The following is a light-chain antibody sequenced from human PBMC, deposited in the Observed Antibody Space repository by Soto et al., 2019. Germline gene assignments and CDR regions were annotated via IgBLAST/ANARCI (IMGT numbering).Light chain of an antibody. J-gene: IGKJ4*01. CDR1: QSVSSN. CDR2: GAS. Sequence: EIVMTQSPATLSVSPGERATLSCRASQSVSSNLAWYPQKPGQAPRLLIYGASTRATGIPARFSGSGSGTEFTLTISSLQSEDFAVYYCQQYNNWPPLFGGGTKVEIK. V-gene: IGKV3-15*01. CDR3: QQYNNWPPL.